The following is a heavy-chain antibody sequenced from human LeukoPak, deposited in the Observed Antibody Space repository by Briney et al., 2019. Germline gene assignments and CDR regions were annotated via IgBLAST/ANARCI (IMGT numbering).Heavy chain of an antibody. CDR1: GGSFSGYY. J-gene: IGHJ4*02. D-gene: IGHD6-19*01. CDR2: INHSGST. V-gene: IGHV4-34*01. CDR3: ARRPTPAVAGTTVDY. Sequence: SETLSLTCAVYGGSFSGYYWSWIRQPPGKGLEWIGEINHSGSTNYNPSLKSRVTISVDTSKNQFSLKLSSVTAADTAVYYCARRPTPAVAGTTVDYWGQGTLVTVSS.